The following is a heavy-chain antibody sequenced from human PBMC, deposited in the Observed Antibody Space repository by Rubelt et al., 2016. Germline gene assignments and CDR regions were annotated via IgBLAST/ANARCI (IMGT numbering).Heavy chain of an antibody. V-gene: IGHV3-33*01. CDR3: ATEGYAYGYHAFDI. Sequence: GFTFSSYGMHWVRQAPGKGLEWVAVIWYDGSNKYYADSVKGRFTISRDNSKNTLYLQMNSLRAEDTAVYYCATEGYAYGYHAFDIWGQGTMVTVSS. CDR1: GFTFSSYG. CDR2: IWYDGSNK. J-gene: IGHJ3*02. D-gene: IGHD5-18*01.